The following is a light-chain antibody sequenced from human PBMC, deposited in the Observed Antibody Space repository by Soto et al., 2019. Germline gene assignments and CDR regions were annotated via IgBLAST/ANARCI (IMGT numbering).Light chain of an antibody. J-gene: IGKJ2*01. CDR3: QQYSSYSGYT. Sequence: DIQMTQSPSTLSASVGDRVTITCRASQSISGWLAWYQQKPGRAPKLLIYDASNLETGVPSRFSGSGSGTEFTLTISSLQPDDFATYYCQQYSSYSGYTFGQGTKLGIK. CDR2: DAS. V-gene: IGKV1-5*01. CDR1: QSISGW.